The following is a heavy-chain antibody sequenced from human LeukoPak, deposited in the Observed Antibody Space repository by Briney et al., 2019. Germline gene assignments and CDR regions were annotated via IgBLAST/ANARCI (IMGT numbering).Heavy chain of an antibody. CDR2: IYPGDFDT. Sequence: KSGESLKISCKGSGYSFTSYWIGWVRQMPGKGLEWMGIIYPGDFDTRYSPSFQGQVTISADKSISTAYLQWSSLKASDTAMYYCARLPYGSGSYYYYGMDVWGQGTTVTVSS. D-gene: IGHD3-10*01. CDR1: GYSFTSYW. J-gene: IGHJ6*02. CDR3: ARLPYGSGSYYYYGMDV. V-gene: IGHV5-51*01.